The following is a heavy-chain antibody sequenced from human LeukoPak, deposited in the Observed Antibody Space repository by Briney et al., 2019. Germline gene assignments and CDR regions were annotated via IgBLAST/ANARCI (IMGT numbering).Heavy chain of an antibody. V-gene: IGHV3-21*01. CDR2: ISSSSYI. J-gene: IGHJ6*02. D-gene: IGHD2/OR15-2a*01. CDR1: GFTFSSYS. Sequence: GGSLRLSCAASGFTFSSYSVNWVRQAPGKGLEWVSPISSSSYIYYADSVKGRFTISRDNAKNSLYLQMNSLRAEDTAVYYCARDLSEYYYYGMDVWGQGTTVTVSS. CDR3: ARDLSEYYYYGMDV.